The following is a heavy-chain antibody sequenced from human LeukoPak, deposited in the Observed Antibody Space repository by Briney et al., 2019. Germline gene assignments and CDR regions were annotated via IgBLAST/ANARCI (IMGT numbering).Heavy chain of an antibody. CDR2: MYSSGST. Sequence: SESLSLTCTVSGGSISSYYWSWIRQPPGKGLEWIGYMYSSGSTNYNPSLKSRVTISVDTSKNQFSLKLTSVTAADTAVYFCAKSYYTILTGYYHYFDYWGQGTLVTVSP. CDR1: GGSISSYY. CDR3: AKSYYTILTGYYHYFDY. D-gene: IGHD3-9*01. V-gene: IGHV4-59*01. J-gene: IGHJ4*02.